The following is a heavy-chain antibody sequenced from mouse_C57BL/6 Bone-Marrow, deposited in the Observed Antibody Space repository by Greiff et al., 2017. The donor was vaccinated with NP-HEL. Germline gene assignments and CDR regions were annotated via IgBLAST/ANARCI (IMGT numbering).Heavy chain of an antibody. CDR3: ARSKLGLDY. D-gene: IGHD4-1*01. Sequence: VQLQQSGPELVKPGASVKISCKASGYTFTDYYMNWVKQSHGKSLEWIGDINPNNGGTSYNQKFKGKATLTVDKSSSTAYMELRSLTSEDSAVYYCARSKLGLDYWGQGTTLTVSS. CDR2: INPNNGGT. J-gene: IGHJ2*01. V-gene: IGHV1-26*01. CDR1: GYTFTDYY.